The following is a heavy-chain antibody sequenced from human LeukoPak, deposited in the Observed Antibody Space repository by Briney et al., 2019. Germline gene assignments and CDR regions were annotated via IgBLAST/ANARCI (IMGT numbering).Heavy chain of an antibody. D-gene: IGHD2-15*01. J-gene: IGHJ4*02. CDR2: VYYSGNT. Sequence: SETLSLTCTVSGGSTSSYYWSWIRQPPGKGLEWIGYVYYSGNTNYNPSLKSRVTISVDTSKNQFSLNLRSVTAADTTVYYCARVGSGQFEYWGPGTLVTVSS. V-gene: IGHV4-59*01. CDR3: ARVGSGQFEY. CDR1: GGSTSSYY.